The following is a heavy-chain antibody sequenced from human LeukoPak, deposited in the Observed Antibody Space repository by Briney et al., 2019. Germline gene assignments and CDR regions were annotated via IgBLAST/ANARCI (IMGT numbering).Heavy chain of an antibody. Sequence: PGGSLRLSCAASGFTFSSNYMSWVRQAPGKGLEWVSVIYSGGSTYYADSVKGRFTISRDNSKNTLYLQMNSLRAEDTAVYYCARAVDSSGWYRHFDYWGQGTLVTVSS. D-gene: IGHD6-19*01. CDR3: ARAVDSSGWYRHFDY. J-gene: IGHJ4*02. CDR1: GFTFSSNY. CDR2: IYSGGST. V-gene: IGHV3-66*01.